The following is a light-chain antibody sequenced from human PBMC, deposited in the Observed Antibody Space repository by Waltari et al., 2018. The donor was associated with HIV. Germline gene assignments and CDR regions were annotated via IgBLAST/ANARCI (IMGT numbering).Light chain of an antibody. J-gene: IGLJ2*01. CDR2: RNN. CDR1: SSNIGSYY. CDR3: ATWDDSLSGVV. Sequence: QSVLTQPPSASGTPGQRVAISCSGSSSNIGSYYVYWYQQHPGTTPNLLIFRNNQRPSVVPDRFSDSTSVTSAYLVISGLRSEDEADYYCATWDDSLSGVVFGGGTRLTVL. V-gene: IGLV1-47*01.